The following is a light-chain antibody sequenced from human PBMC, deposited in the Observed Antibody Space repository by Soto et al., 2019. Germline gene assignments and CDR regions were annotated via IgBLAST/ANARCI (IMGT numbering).Light chain of an antibody. CDR3: QQYNNWPPIT. CDR1: ESVASSY. J-gene: IGKJ5*01. CDR2: GAS. V-gene: IGKV3-20*01. Sequence: EIVLTQSPGTLSLSPGEGATLSCRASESVASSYLAWYQQIPGQAPRLLICGASGRATGIPDRFSGSGSGTDFTLTITRLQPEDFAVYYCQQYNNWPPITFGQGTRLEIK.